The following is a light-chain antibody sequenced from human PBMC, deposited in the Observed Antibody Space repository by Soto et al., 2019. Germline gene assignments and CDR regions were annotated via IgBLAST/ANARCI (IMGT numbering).Light chain of an antibody. CDR1: SNDFGSRNF. J-gene: IGLJ3*02. CDR2: EGT. V-gene: IGLV2-14*02. Sequence: QSALTQPASMSGSPGQSITISCTGSSNDFGSRNFVSWYQQRPNKAPKLMIFEGTKRPSGVSDRFSASKSGYTASLAISGLRSEDEADYYCAAWDDSLSGRVFGGGTKLTVL. CDR3: AAWDDSLSGRV.